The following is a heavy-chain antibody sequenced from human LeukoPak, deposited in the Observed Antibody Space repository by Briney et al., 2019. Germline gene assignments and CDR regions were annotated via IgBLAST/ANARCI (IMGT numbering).Heavy chain of an antibody. D-gene: IGHD3-9*01. Sequence: ASVKVSCKASGGTFSSYAISWVRQAPGQGLEWMGWINPNSGGTNYAQKFQGRVTMTRDTSISTAYMELSRLRSDDTAVYYCARKRLLTGYLFDYWGQGTLVTVSS. J-gene: IGHJ4*02. CDR1: GGTFSSYA. V-gene: IGHV1-2*02. CDR2: INPNSGGT. CDR3: ARKRLLTGYLFDY.